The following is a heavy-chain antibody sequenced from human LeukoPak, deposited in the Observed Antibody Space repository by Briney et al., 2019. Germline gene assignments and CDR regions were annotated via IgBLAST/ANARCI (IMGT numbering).Heavy chain of an antibody. CDR1: GFTFSSYS. Sequence: GGSLRLSCAASGFTFSSYSMNWVRQAPGKGLEWVSSISSSSSYIYYADSVKGRFTISRDNSKNTLYLQMNSLRAEDTAVYYCAKLMTIYDYVWGSYRPGDYWGQGTLVTVSS. D-gene: IGHD3-16*02. CDR2: ISSSSSYI. V-gene: IGHV3-21*04. J-gene: IGHJ4*02. CDR3: AKLMTIYDYVWGSYRPGDY.